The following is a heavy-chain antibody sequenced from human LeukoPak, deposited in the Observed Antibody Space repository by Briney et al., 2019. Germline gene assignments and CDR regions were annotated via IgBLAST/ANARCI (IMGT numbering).Heavy chain of an antibody. CDR2: ISANGGST. CDR3: AKGPGSSCYPRNWFDP. D-gene: IGHD6-13*01. Sequence: GGSLRLSCAASGFTFRSYAMSWVRQAPGKGLEWVSAISANGGSTYYADSVKGRFTISRDNSKNTLYLQMNSLRADDTAVYFCAKGPGSSCYPRNWFDPWGLGTLVTVSS. J-gene: IGHJ5*02. CDR1: GFTFRSYA. V-gene: IGHV3-23*01.